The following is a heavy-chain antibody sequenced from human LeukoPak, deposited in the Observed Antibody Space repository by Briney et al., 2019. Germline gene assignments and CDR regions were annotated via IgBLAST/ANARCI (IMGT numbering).Heavy chain of an antibody. J-gene: IGHJ5*02. CDR1: GGSISSSSYY. D-gene: IGHD3-10*01. V-gene: IGHV4-39*02. CDR2: MYHSGST. Sequence: SETLSLTCTVSGGSISSSSYYWGWIRQPPGKGLEWIGSMYHSGSTYYDPSLKSRVTISVDTSKNHFSLKLSSVTAADTAVYYCARRYYYVSGSYYNHFDPWGQGTLVTVSS. CDR3: ARRYYYVSGSYYNHFDP.